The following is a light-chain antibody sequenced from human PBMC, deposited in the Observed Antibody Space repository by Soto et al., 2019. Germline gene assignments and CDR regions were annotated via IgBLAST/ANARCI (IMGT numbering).Light chain of an antibody. CDR3: QQYGSSPYT. CDR1: QTVNSGY. J-gene: IGKJ2*01. V-gene: IGKV3-20*01. CDR2: GAS. Sequence: DIVLTQSPGTLSLSPGERATLSCRASQTVNSGYLAWYQQKHGQAPRLLIYGASSRATGIPDRFSGSGSGTDFTLTISRLEPEDFAVYYCQQYGSSPYTFGQGTKLEIK.